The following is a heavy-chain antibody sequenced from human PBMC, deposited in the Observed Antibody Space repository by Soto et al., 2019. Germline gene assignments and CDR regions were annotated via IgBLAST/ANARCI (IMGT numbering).Heavy chain of an antibody. Sequence: GGSLRLSCAASGFTFSSYGMHWVRQAPGKGLEWVAVIWYDGSNKYYADSVKGRFTISRDNSKNTLYLQMNSLRAEDTAEYYCARDRLMIAAAQISYGMDVWGQGTTVTVSS. D-gene: IGHD6-13*01. CDR2: IWYDGSNK. CDR3: ARDRLMIAAAQISYGMDV. J-gene: IGHJ6*02. CDR1: GFTFSSYG. V-gene: IGHV3-33*01.